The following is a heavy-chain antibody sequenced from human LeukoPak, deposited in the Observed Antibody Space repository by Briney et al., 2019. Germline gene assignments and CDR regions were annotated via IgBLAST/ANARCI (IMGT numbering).Heavy chain of an antibody. CDR3: ARVSSGVYFDY. V-gene: IGHV4-59*01. Sequence: SETLSLTCSVSGGSMNSYYWSWIRQSPGKGLEWIGYIYYSGSTNYNPSLKSRVTISVDTSKSQFSLKLSSVTAADTAVYYCARVSSGVYFDYWGQGTLVTVSS. J-gene: IGHJ4*02. D-gene: IGHD2-15*01. CDR1: GGSMNSYY. CDR2: IYYSGST.